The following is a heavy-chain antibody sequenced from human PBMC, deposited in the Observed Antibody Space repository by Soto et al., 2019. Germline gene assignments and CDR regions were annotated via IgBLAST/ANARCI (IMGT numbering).Heavy chain of an antibody. V-gene: IGHV4-31*03. Sequence: SETLSLTCTVSGGSISSGGYYWSWIRQHPGKGLEWIGYIYYSGSTYYNQSLKSRVTISVDTSKNQFSLKLSSVTAADTAVYYCARDSRDRNPNLDYWGQGTLVTVSS. D-gene: IGHD2-2*01. CDR1: GGSISSGGYY. J-gene: IGHJ4*02. CDR3: ARDSRDRNPNLDY. CDR2: IYYSGST.